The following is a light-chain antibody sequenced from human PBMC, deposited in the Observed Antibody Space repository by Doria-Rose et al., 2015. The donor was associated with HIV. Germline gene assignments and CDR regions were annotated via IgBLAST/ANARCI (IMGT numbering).Light chain of an antibody. Sequence: TQSPESLGMSLGERATLNCKSNQSLLYTPTNYLAWYQQKPGQPPKLLIYWASTRQSGVPARFSGSGSGTDFTLTISSLEAEDVAVYYCQQYYDTPSFGPGTTVDIK. CDR2: WAS. J-gene: IGKJ3*01. CDR1: QSLLYTPTNY. V-gene: IGKV4-1*01. CDR3: QQYYDTPS.